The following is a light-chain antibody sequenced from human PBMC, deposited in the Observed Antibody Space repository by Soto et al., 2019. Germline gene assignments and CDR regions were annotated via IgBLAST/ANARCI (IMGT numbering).Light chain of an antibody. J-gene: IGLJ2*01. V-gene: IGLV2-14*03. CDR1: SSDVGTYNY. CDR2: DVS. Sequence: QSALTQPASVSGSPGQSITISCTGTSSDVGTYNYVSWYQQHPGKAPKVMIYDVSNRPSGVSNRFSGSKSGNTASLTISGLPAEDEADYYCSSYTGSSTSVIFGGGTQLTVL. CDR3: SSYTGSSTSVI.